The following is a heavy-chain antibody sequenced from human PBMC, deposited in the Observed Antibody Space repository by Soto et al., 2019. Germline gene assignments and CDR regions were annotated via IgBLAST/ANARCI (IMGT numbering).Heavy chain of an antibody. J-gene: IGHJ3*02. CDR3: ARDRRLQYYDSSGYYLFDI. V-gene: IGHV6-1*01. CDR1: GDSFSSNSAA. D-gene: IGHD3-22*01. Sequence: SQSVSLTCAISGDSFSSNSAAWNWIRQSPSRGLEWLGRTYYRSKWYNDYAVSVKSRITINPDTSKNQFSLQLNSVTPEDTAVYYCARDRRLQYYDSSGYYLFDIWGQGTMVTVSS. CDR2: TYYRSKWYN.